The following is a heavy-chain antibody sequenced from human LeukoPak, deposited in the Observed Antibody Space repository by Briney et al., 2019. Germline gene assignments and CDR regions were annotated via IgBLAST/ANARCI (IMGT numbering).Heavy chain of an antibody. J-gene: IGHJ4*02. Sequence: TXSXXCXVYGGSFSGYYWSWIRQPPGKGLEWIGEINHSGSTNYNPSLKRRVTISVDTSKKQFSLKLSSVTAADTAVYYCTRDXVTGYDYWGQGTLVTVSS. D-gene: IGHD2-21*02. CDR3: TRDXVTGYDY. CDR2: INHSGST. CDR1: GGSFSGYY. V-gene: IGHV4-34*01.